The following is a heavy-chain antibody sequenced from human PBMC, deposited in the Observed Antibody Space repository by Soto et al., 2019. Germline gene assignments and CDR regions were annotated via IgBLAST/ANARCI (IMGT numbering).Heavy chain of an antibody. V-gene: IGHV4-39*01. Sequence: SETLSLTCTVSGGSISSSSYYWGWIRQPPGKGLEWIGSIYYSGSTYYNPSLKSRVTISVDTSKNQFSLKLSSVTAADTAVYYCARHYDILTGSLFGAFDIWGQGTMVTVSS. D-gene: IGHD3-9*01. J-gene: IGHJ3*02. CDR1: GGSISSSSYY. CDR2: IYYSGST. CDR3: ARHYDILTGSLFGAFDI.